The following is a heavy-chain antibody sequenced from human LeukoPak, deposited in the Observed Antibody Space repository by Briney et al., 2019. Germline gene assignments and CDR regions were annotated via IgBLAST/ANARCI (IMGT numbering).Heavy chain of an antibody. CDR3: ARNLGDDSSGYYRYAFDI. Sequence: GASVKVSCKASGGTFSSYAISWVRQAPGQGLEWMGRIIPILGIANYAQKFQGRVTITADKSTSTAYMELSSLRSEDTAVYYCARNLGDDSSGYYRYAFDIWGQGTMVTVSS. CDR1: GGTFSSYA. J-gene: IGHJ3*02. CDR2: IIPILGIA. V-gene: IGHV1-69*04. D-gene: IGHD3-22*01.